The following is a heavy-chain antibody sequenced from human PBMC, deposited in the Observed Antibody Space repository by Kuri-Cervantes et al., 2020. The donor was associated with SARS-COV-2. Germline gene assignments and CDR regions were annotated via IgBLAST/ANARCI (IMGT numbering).Heavy chain of an antibody. CDR3: ARGPRYSSSWYQTLDY. Sequence: SETLSLTCTVSGGSINSGGYYWSWIRQPPGKGLEWIGEINHSGSTNYNPSLKSRVTISVDTSKNQFSLKLSSVTAADTAVYYCARGPRYSSSWYQTLDYWGQGTLVTVSS. V-gene: IGHV4-34*01. D-gene: IGHD6-13*01. CDR2: INHSGST. CDR1: GGSINSGGYY. J-gene: IGHJ4*02.